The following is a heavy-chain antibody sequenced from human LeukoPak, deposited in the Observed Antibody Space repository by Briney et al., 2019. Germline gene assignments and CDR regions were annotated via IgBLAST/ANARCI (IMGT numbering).Heavy chain of an antibody. Sequence: GGSLRLSCAASGFTVSSNYMSWVRQAPGKGLVWVSAISGSGSTTYSAASVKGRFTISRDNSKNTLYLQMNSLRAEDTAVYYCAKDLRVIVAGGYFDYWGQGTLVTVSS. D-gene: IGHD3-22*01. V-gene: IGHV3-23*01. CDR3: AKDLRVIVAGGYFDY. J-gene: IGHJ4*02. CDR2: ISGSGSTT. CDR1: GFTVSSNY.